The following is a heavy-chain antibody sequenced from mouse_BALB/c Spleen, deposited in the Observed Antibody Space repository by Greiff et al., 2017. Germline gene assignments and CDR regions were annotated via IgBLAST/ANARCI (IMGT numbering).Heavy chain of an antibody. CDR1: GYSITSDYA. Sequence: DVNLQESGPGLVKPSQSLSLTCTVTGYSITSDYAWNWIRQFPGNKLEWMGYISYSGSTSYNPSLKSRISITRDTSKNQFFLQLNSVTTEDTATYYCANFYYAMDYWGQGTSVTVSS. CDR3: ANFYYAMDY. CDR2: ISYSGST. V-gene: IGHV3-2*02. J-gene: IGHJ4*01.